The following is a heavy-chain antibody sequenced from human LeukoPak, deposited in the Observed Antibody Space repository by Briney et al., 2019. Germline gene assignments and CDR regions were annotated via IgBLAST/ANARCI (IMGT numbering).Heavy chain of an antibody. V-gene: IGHV4-4*02. J-gene: IGHJ6*02. CDR3: ARQKWEQQGRDYYFNGLDV. CDR1: IGSISSSKW. CDR2: IYLYGTT. D-gene: IGHD1/OR15-1a*01. Sequence: SETLSLTCSVSIGSISSSKWWSWVRQSPVKGLEWIGEIYLYGTTNYNPPFTSRVTMSVDRSRNQFSLKLTSVTAADTAVYYCARQKWEQQGRDYYFNGLDVWGPGTTVIVSS.